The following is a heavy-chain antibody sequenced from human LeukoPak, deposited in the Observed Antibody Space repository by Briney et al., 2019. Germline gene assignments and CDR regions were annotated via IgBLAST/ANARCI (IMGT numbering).Heavy chain of an antibody. CDR3: ARGPRGWYFSSFDY. CDR1: GGSISSSGFY. V-gene: IGHV4-39*07. J-gene: IGHJ4*02. D-gene: IGHD6-19*01. CDR2: INHSGST. Sequence: SETLSLTCTVSGGSISSSGFYWSWIRQPPGKGLEWIGEINHSGSTNYNPSLKSRVTISVDTSKNQFSLKLSSVTAADTAVYYCARGPRGWYFSSFDYWGQGTLVTVSS.